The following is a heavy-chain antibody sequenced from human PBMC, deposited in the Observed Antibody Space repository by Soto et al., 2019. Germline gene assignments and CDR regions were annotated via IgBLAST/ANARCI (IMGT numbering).Heavy chain of an antibody. Sequence: EAQLLESGGGLVRPGGSLRLSCAASGFTFSSYGMTWVRQAQGRGLEWVSSITGNGDDSHYADSVTGRFTISRDNSRGTLYLEMNSVRVEDTAVYYCAKDPYGGGPSCYSKAFDVWGQGTVVTVSS. CDR2: ITGNGDDS. CDR1: GFTFSSYG. D-gene: IGHD2-15*01. J-gene: IGHJ3*01. CDR3: AKDPYGGGPSCYSKAFDV. V-gene: IGHV3-23*01.